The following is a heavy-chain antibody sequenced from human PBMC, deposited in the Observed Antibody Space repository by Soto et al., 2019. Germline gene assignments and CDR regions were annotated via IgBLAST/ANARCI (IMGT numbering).Heavy chain of an antibody. CDR3: ARIAASGRGWDV. CDR2: IKQDGSEE. V-gene: IGHV3-7*01. D-gene: IGHD6-13*01. J-gene: IGHJ6*02. Sequence: EVQLVESGGGLVQPGGSLRLSCVDSGFTFSSYWMSWVRQAPVKGLAWVGNIKQDGSEENYVDSVKGRFIISRDNAKNSMYLQRNSLRAEDTAVYYCARIAASGRGWDVWGQGTTVVVSS. CDR1: GFTFSSYW.